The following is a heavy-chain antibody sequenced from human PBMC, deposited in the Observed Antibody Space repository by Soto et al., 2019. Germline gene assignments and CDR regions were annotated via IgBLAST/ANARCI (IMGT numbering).Heavy chain of an antibody. D-gene: IGHD3-22*01. CDR2: IIPIFGTA. CDR3: ARSDYYDSSGYYYNLVY. V-gene: IGHV1-69*06. CDR1: GGTFSSYA. Sequence: ASVKVSCKASGGTFSSYAISWVRQAPGQGLEWMGGIIPIFGTANYEQKFQGRVTITADKSTSTAYMELSSLRSEDTAVYYCARSDYYDSSGYYYNLVYWGQGTLVTVSS. J-gene: IGHJ4*02.